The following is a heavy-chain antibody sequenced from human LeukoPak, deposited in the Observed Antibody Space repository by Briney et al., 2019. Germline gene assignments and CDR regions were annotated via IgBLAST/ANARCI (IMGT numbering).Heavy chain of an antibody. CDR2: IYYSGST. Sequence: PSETLSLTCTVSGGSISSYYWSWIRQPPGKGLEWIGYIYYSGSTNYNPSLKSRVTISVDTSKNQFSLKLSSVTAADTAVYYCARDVGLNGVPYYFDYWGQGTLVTVSS. V-gene: IGHV4-59*01. CDR1: GGSISSYY. J-gene: IGHJ4*02. D-gene: IGHD2-8*01. CDR3: ARDVGLNGVPYYFDY.